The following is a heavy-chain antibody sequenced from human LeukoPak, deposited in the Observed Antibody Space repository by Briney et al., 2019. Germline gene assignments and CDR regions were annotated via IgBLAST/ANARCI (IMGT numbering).Heavy chain of an antibody. CDR3: ARGADAANSGLFDY. V-gene: IGHV4-61*08. J-gene: IGHJ4*02. Sequence: SQTLSLTCTVSGGSISSGGYSWSWIRQPPGKGLQWIGYIYYGGNTNYNPSLKSRVTISLDTSKNQFSLKLRSVTAADTAMYYCARGADAANSGLFDYWGQGTLVTVSS. D-gene: IGHD4-23*01. CDR2: IYYGGNT. CDR1: GGSISSGGYS.